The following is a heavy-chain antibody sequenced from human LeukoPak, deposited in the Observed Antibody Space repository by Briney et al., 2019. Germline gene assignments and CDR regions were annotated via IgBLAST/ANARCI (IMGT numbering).Heavy chain of an antibody. J-gene: IGHJ4*02. Sequence: GGSLRLSCAASGFTLSDYAMTWVRQTPGKGLEWVSVISGGGDSADYADSVKGRFTISRDNSKNTLYLQMNSLRAEDTAVYYCARVLFHSLAVFDYWGQGTLVTVSS. D-gene: IGHD2/OR15-2a*01. CDR2: ISGGGDSA. CDR1: GFTLSDYA. CDR3: ARVLFHSLAVFDY. V-gene: IGHV3-23*01.